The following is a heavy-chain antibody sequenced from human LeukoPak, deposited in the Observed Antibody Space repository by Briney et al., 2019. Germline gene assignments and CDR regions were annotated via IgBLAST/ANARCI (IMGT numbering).Heavy chain of an antibody. CDR2: IWYDGSNK. Sequence: WGSLRLSCAASGFTLSSYGMHWVRQAPGKGLEWAAVIWYDGSNKYYADSVKGRFTISRDSSKNTVYLQMNSLRAEDTAVYYCARGDYGSGSYPRIFDYWGQGSLVTVSS. CDR1: GFTLSSYG. J-gene: IGHJ4*02. D-gene: IGHD3-10*01. V-gene: IGHV3-33*01. CDR3: ARGDYGSGSYPRIFDY.